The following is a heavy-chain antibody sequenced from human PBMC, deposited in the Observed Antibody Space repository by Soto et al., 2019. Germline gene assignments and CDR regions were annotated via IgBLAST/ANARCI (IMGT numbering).Heavy chain of an antibody. CDR2: INTHNGNT. D-gene: IGHD3-10*01. V-gene: IGHV1-18*01. CDR3: TREGSAPYYYYGMDA. J-gene: IGHJ6*02. Sequence: ASVKVSCKASGDSFSRSTFSWVRQAPGQGLEWLGWINTHNGNTNYAQNLQGRVIMTADTSTSTAYMELRSLRSDDTAIYYCTREGSAPYYYYGMDAWGQGTTVTVSS. CDR1: GDSFSRST.